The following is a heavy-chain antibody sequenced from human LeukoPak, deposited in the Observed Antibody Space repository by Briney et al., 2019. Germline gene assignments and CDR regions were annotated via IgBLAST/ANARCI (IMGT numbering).Heavy chain of an antibody. CDR1: GYRFTSYW. CDR2: IYPGDSDT. V-gene: IGHV5-51*01. D-gene: IGHD6-25*01. J-gene: IGHJ6*02. Sequence: GASLQISCKGSGYRFTSYWIGWVRQMPGKGLEWMGIIYPGDSDTRYSPSFQGQVTISADKSISTAYLQWSSLKASDTAMYYCARQPSRLPVENGMDVWGQGTTVTVSS. CDR3: ARQPSRLPVENGMDV.